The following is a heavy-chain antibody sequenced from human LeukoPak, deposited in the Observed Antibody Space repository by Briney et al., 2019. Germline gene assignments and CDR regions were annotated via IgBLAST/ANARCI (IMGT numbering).Heavy chain of an antibody. D-gene: IGHD1-14*01. Sequence: GGSLRLSCAASGYTFSSYAMSWVRQAPGKGLEWVSTISNSDYSTYYADSVKGRFTISRANSENTLYLQMNNLRAEDTAVYYCAKATGYLLWGQGTLVTVSS. CDR3: AKATGYLL. V-gene: IGHV3-23*01. CDR1: GYTFSSYA. J-gene: IGHJ4*02. CDR2: ISNSDYST.